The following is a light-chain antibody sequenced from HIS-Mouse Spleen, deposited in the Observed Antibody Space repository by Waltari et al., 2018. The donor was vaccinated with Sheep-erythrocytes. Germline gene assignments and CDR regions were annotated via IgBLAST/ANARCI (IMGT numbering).Light chain of an antibody. CDR3: AAWDDSLSGNWV. CDR2: RNN. CDR1: SSNIGSNY. V-gene: IGLV1-47*01. J-gene: IGLJ3*02. Sequence: QSVLTQPPSASGTPGQRVTISCSGSSSNIGSNYVYWYQQLPGTAPKLLIYRNNQRPSGVPDRFSGSKSGTSASLAISGVRSEDEADYYCAAWDDSLSGNWVFGGGTKLTVL.